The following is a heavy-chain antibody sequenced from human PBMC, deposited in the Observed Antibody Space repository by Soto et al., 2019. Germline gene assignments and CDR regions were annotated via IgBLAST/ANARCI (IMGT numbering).Heavy chain of an antibody. Sequence: GPEVKKPGASVKVSCKGSGYIFTSYGIAWVRQAPGQGLEWMGWISAHNGNTEYAQKFQGRVTVTRDTPTSTAYLELRSLRSDATALYYCARGRYGDYWGQGALVTVSS. CDR1: GYIFTSYG. J-gene: IGHJ4*02. CDR2: ISAHNGNT. V-gene: IGHV1-18*01. CDR3: ARGRYGDY. D-gene: IGHD4-17*01.